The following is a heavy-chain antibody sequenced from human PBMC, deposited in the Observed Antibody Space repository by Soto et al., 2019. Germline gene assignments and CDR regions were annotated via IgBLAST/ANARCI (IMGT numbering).Heavy chain of an antibody. CDR3: ARDTVNYDILTGPSPFDY. CDR1: GYTFTSYG. D-gene: IGHD3-9*01. J-gene: IGHJ4*02. CDR2: ISAYNGNT. Sequence: ASVKVSCKASGYTFTSYGISWVRQAPGQGLEWMGWISAYNGNTNYAQKLQGRVTMTTDTSTSTAYMELRSLRSDDTAVYYCARDTVNYDILTGPSPFDYWGQGTLVTVSS. V-gene: IGHV1-18*01.